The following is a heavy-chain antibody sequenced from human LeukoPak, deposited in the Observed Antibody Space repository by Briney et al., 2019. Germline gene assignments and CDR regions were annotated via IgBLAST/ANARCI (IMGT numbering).Heavy chain of an antibody. J-gene: IGHJ5*02. V-gene: IGHV4-31*03. CDR1: GGSISSGGYY. CDR3: ARGSDRGWFDP. Sequence: SETLSLTCTVSGGSISSGGYYWSWIRQHPGKGLEWIGYIYYSGGTYYNPSLKSRVTISVDTSKNQFSLKLSSVTAADTAVYYCARGSDRGWFDPWGQGTLVTVSS. CDR2: IYYSGGT. D-gene: IGHD1-14*01.